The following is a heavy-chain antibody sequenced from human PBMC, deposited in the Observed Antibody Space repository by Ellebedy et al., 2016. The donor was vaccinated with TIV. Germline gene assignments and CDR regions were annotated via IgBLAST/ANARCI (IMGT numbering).Heavy chain of an antibody. V-gene: IGHV3-13*01. D-gene: IGHD2-2*01. J-gene: IGHJ5*02. Sequence: GESLKISCAASGFTFSSYDMHWVRQVTGKGLEWVSAIGTHTETYYADSVKGRFTISRENAQNSLYLQLNSLTPGDTAVYYCARGDTSRDHPTKNWFDSWGQGTLVTVSS. CDR2: IGTHTET. CDR1: GFTFSSYD. CDR3: ARGDTSRDHPTKNWFDS.